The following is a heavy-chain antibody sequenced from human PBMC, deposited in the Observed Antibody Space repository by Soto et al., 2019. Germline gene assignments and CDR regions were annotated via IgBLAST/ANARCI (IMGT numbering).Heavy chain of an antibody. CDR3: AKERSHVVVAATSFDY. CDR1: GFGFSVYA. J-gene: IGHJ4*02. CDR2: ISGNGGST. Sequence: GGSLRLSCAASGFGFSVYAMSWVRQAPGKGLEWVSGISGNGGSTYYADSVEGRFTISRDNSKNTLYLQMNILRAEDTAVYYCAKERSHVVVAATSFDYWGQGTLVTVSS. V-gene: IGHV3-23*01. D-gene: IGHD2-15*01.